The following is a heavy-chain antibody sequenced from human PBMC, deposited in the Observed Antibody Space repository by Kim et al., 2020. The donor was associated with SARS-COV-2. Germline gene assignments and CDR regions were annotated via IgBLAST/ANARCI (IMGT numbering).Heavy chain of an antibody. V-gene: IGHV3-48*02. Sequence: TISYADSVKGRFTVSRDNAKNSLYLQMNSLRDEDTAVYYCARSGNYLFSYWGQGTLVTVSS. CDR2: TI. D-gene: IGHD3-22*01. CDR3: ARSGNYLFSY. J-gene: IGHJ4*02.